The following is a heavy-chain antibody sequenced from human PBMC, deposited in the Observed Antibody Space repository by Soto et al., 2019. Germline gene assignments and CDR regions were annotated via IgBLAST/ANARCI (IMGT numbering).Heavy chain of an antibody. J-gene: IGHJ4*02. CDR3: ARGDSSGCISSSFEY. V-gene: IGHV1-18*04. Sequence: QVQLVQSGAEVKKPGASVKVSCKASGYTFTSYGISWVRQAPGQGLEWMGCISAYTGNTNYAQKLQGRVPKTTDTPAGTADMELRSLGSDDTAVYYCARGDSSGCISSSFEYWGQGTLVSVCS. CDR2: ISAYTGNT. CDR1: GYTFTSYG. D-gene: IGHD6-6*01.